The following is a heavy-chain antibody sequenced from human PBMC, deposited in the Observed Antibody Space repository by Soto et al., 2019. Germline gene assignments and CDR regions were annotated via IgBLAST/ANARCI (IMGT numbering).Heavy chain of an antibody. CDR1: GGSISSYY. J-gene: IGHJ3*02. CDR3: ARQWGTDAFDI. D-gene: IGHD1-1*01. V-gene: IGHV4-59*08. CDR2: IYYSGST. Sequence: QVKLQESGPGLVKPSETLSLTCTVSGGSISSYYWSWIRQPPGKELEWIGYIYYSGSTNYNPSLKGRVPISVDTSKNQFSLKLSSVTAADTAVYYCARQWGTDAFDIWGQGTMVTVSS.